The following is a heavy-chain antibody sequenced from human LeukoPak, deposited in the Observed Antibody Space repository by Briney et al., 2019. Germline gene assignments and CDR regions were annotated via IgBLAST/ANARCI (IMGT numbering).Heavy chain of an antibody. J-gene: IGHJ5*02. Sequence: GGSLRLSCAASGFTFSSYWMHWVRQVPGKGLMWVSRIKTDGSSTSYADSVKGRFTISRDNAKNTLYLQMNSLRAEDTAVYYCAIVRPNWFDPWGQGTLVTVSS. CDR3: AIVRPNWFDP. CDR2: IKTDGSST. V-gene: IGHV3-74*01. CDR1: GFTFSSYW.